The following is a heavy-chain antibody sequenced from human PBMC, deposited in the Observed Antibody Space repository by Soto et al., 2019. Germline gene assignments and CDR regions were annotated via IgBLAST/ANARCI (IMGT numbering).Heavy chain of an antibody. J-gene: IGHJ6*02. V-gene: IGHV5-10-1*01. CDR3: ARPDV. CDR1: GYSLTSYW. Sequence: GESLKISCKASGYSLTSYWISWVRQKPGKGLEWMGNIDPSDSYTNYSPSFQGHVTISADTSINTAYLQWYSLKASDTAMYYCARPDVWGQGTTVTVSS. CDR2: IDPSDSYT.